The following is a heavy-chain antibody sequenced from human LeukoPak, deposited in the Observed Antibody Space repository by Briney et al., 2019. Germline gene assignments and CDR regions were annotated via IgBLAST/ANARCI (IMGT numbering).Heavy chain of an antibody. CDR1: GFTFSSYD. CDR2: IHFDGGIE. J-gene: IGHJ4*02. CDR3: ANYGSGTSDY. Sequence: GGSLRLSSAASGFTFSSYDMHWVRQAPGKGLEWVASIHFDGGIEYYADSVKRRFTISRDNSKNTLYLQMNSLKTEDTAVYYCANYGSGTSDYWGQGTLVTVSS. D-gene: IGHD3-10*01. V-gene: IGHV3-30*02.